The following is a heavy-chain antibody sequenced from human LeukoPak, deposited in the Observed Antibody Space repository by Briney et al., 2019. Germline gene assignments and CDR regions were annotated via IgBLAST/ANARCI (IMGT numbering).Heavy chain of an antibody. Sequence: GASVKVSCKASGYTFTSYAMHWVRQAPGQRLEWMGWSNAGNGNTKYSQEFQGRVTITRDTSASTAYMELSSLRSEDMAVYWTRGLSITMIVVVIRDYWGQGTLVTVSP. J-gene: IGHJ4*02. CDR2: SNAGNGNT. CDR3: RGLSITMIVVVIRDY. CDR1: GYTFTSYA. V-gene: IGHV1-3*02. D-gene: IGHD3-22*01.